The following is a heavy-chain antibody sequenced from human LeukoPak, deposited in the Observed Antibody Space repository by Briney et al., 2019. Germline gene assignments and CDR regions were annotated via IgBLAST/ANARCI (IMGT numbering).Heavy chain of an antibody. D-gene: IGHD6-19*01. CDR3: ARDNPPSIAGAGTNPPAY. CDR2: IIPILGIA. Sequence: EASVKVSCKASGGTFSSYAISWVRQAPGQGLEWMGRIIPILGIANYAQKFQGRVTITADKSTSTAYMELSSLRSEDTAVYYCARDNPPSIAGAGTNPPAYWGQGPRATV. J-gene: IGHJ4*02. CDR1: GGTFSSYA. V-gene: IGHV1-69*04.